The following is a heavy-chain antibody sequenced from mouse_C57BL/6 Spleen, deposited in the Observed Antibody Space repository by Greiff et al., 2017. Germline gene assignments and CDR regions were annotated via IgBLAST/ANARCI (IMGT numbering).Heavy chain of an antibody. CDR2: INPSNGGT. J-gene: IGHJ3*01. CDR1: GYTFTSYW. V-gene: IGHV1-53*01. CDR3: AKERGNLAWFAY. Sequence: VQLQQPGTELVKPGASVKLSCKASGYTFTSYWMHWVKQRPGQGLEWIGTINPSNGGTDYNEKFKSKATLTVDKSSSTAYMQLSSLTSEYSAVYYCAKERGNLAWFAYWGQGTLVTVSA. D-gene: IGHD2-1*01.